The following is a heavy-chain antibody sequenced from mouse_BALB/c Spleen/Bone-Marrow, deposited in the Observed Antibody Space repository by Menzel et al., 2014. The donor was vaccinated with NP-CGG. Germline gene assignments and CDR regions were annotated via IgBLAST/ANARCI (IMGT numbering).Heavy chain of an antibody. CDR3: ARWEYYAMDY. CDR1: GLNIKDTY. D-gene: IGHD4-1*01. Sequence: VHVKQSGAELVKPGASVKLSCTASGLNIKDTYMHWVKQRPEQGLEWIGRIDPANGNTKYDPKFQGKATITADTSSNTAYLQLSSLTSEDTAVDYCARWEYYAMDYWGQGTSVTLSS. J-gene: IGHJ4*01. V-gene: IGHV14-3*02. CDR2: IDPANGNT.